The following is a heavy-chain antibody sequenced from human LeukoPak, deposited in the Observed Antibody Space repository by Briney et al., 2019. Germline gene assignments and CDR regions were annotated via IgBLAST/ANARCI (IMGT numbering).Heavy chain of an antibody. J-gene: IGHJ4*02. Sequence: GGSLRLSCAASGFTFDDYAMHWVRQAPGKGLEWVSGISWNSGSIGYADSVKGRFTISRDNAKNSLYLQMNSLRAEDTAVYYCARGKGTPERVTIFGVVKKGFDYWGQGTLVTVSS. CDR2: ISWNSGSI. V-gene: IGHV3-9*01. CDR3: ARGKGTPERVTIFGVVKKGFDY. CDR1: GFTFDDYA. D-gene: IGHD3-3*01.